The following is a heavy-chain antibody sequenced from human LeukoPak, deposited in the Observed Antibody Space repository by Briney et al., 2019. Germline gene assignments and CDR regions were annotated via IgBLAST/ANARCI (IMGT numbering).Heavy chain of an antibody. V-gene: IGHV4-59*01. Sequence: SETLSLTCSVSGGSISTYYWSWIRQPPGKGLEWIGYIYYSGSTSYNPPLKSRVTISVDTSKNQFSLKLSSVTAADTAVYYCARGGGGWNAWFDPWGQGTLVTVSS. CDR1: GGSISTYY. CDR3: ARGGGGWNAWFDP. CDR2: IYYSGST. J-gene: IGHJ5*02. D-gene: IGHD1-1*01.